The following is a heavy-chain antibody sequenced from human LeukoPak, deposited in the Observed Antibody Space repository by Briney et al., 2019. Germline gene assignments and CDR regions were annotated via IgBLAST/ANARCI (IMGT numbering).Heavy chain of an antibody. CDR2: ISGSGGST. V-gene: IGHV3-23*01. D-gene: IGHD1-1*01. J-gene: IGHJ4*02. Sequence: GGSLRLSCAASGFTFSSYAMSWVRQAPGKGLEWVSAISGSGGSTYHADSVKGRFTISRDNSKNSLFVQMNSRRAEDTAVYFCAKSRSGSANWALQIFDNWGQGTLVTVSS. CDR1: GFTFSSYA. CDR3: AKSRSGSANWALQIFDN.